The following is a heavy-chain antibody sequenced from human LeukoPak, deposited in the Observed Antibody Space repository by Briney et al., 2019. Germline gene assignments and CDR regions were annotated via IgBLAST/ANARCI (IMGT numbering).Heavy chain of an antibody. D-gene: IGHD3-10*01. CDR1: GGSISSGGYY. J-gene: IGHJ3*02. V-gene: IGHV4-31*03. CDR2: IYYSGST. Sequence: PSETLSLTCTVSGGSISSGGYYWSWIRQHPGKGLEWIGYIYYSGSTYYNPSLKSRVTISVGTSKTQFSLKLSSVTAADTAVYYCARYYYGSGSYLDAFDIWGQGTMVTVSS. CDR3: ARYYYGSGSYLDAFDI.